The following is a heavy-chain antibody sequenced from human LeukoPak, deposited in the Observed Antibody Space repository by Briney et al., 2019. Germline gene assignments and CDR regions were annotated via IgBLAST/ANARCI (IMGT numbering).Heavy chain of an antibody. J-gene: IGHJ3*01. CDR3: ARSNPNRNALDL. CDR2: IKEDGSEK. V-gene: IGHV3-7*01. Sequence: GSLRLSCAASGFTFSNYWMCWVRQAPGKGLEWVANIKEDGSEKYYVDSVKGRFTVSRDNAKNSLFLQMNSLRGEDTAVYYCARSNPNRNALDLWGQGTMVTISS. CDR1: GFTFSNYW. D-gene: IGHD1-14*01.